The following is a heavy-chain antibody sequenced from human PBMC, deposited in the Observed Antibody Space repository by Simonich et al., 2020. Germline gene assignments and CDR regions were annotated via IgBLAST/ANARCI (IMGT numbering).Heavy chain of an antibody. CDR2: IGTAGDT. Sequence: EVQLVESGGGLVQPGGSLRLSCAASGFTFSSYDMHWVRQATGKGLGGVSAIGTAGDTYYPGSVKGRFTISRENAKNSLYLQMSSLRAGDTAVYYCARGGYSGSYNWFDPWGQGTLVTVSS. D-gene: IGHD1-26*01. CDR1: GFTFSSYD. J-gene: IGHJ5*02. CDR3: ARGGYSGSYNWFDP. V-gene: IGHV3-13*01.